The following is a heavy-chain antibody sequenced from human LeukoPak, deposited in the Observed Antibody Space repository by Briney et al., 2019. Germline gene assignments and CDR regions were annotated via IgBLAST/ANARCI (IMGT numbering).Heavy chain of an antibody. V-gene: IGHV3-21*05. Sequence: GGSLRLSCAASGFTFSRYSMNWVRQAPGKGLEWVSYISSSSSIYYADSVKGRFTISRDNAKNTLYLQMNSLRAEDTAVYYCARGLGYCSGGSCYPTDYWGQGTLVTVSS. D-gene: IGHD2-15*01. CDR3: ARGLGYCSGGSCYPTDY. J-gene: IGHJ4*02. CDR2: ISSSSSI. CDR1: GFTFSRYS.